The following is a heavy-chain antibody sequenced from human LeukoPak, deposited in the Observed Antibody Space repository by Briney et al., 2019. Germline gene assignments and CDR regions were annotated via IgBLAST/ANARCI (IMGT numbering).Heavy chain of an antibody. CDR3: ARELRYFDWLFMFFDY. V-gene: IGHV4-59*01. CDR1: GGSISSYY. D-gene: IGHD3-9*01. CDR2: IYYSGST. Sequence: PSETLSLTCTVSGGSISSYYWSWIRQPPGKGLEWIGYIYYSGSTNYNPSLKSRVTISVDTSKNQFSLKLSSVTAADTAVYYCARELRYFDWLFMFFDYWGQGTLVTVSS. J-gene: IGHJ4*02.